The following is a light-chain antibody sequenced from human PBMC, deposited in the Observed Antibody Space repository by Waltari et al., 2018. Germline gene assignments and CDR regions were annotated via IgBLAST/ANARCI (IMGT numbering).Light chain of an antibody. Sequence: QSALTQPPSASGSPGQSAPISCTGSSIHVGSYKYASWYQQHPGKAPKLMIYEVSKRPSGVPDRFSGSKSGNTASLTVSGLRADDEADYYCSSFAGSNRFGVFGGGTKLTVL. CDR3: SSFAGSNRFGV. CDR2: EVS. V-gene: IGLV2-8*01. CDR1: SIHVGSYKY. J-gene: IGLJ3*02.